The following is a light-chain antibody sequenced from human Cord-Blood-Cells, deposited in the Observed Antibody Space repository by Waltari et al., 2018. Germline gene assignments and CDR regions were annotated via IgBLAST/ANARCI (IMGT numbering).Light chain of an antibody. J-gene: IGLJ2*01. CDR3: SSYTSSSTPVV. CDR1: SSAGGGYNY. CDR2: DVS. V-gene: IGLV2-14*03. Sequence: QSALTQPASVSGSPGQSIPISFHGTSSAGGGYNYAPSYQHHPGKPPKLMIYDVSNRPSGVSNRFSGSKSGNTASLTISGLQAEDEADYYCSSYTSSSTPVVFGGGTKLTVL.